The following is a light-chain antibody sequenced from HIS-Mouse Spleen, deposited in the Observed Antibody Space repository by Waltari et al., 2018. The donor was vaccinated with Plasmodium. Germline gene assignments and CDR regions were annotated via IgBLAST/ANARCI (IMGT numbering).Light chain of an antibody. Sequence: EIVMTQSPAPLSVPPGERASQSVSSNLAWYQQKPGQAPRLLIYGASTRATGIPARFSGSGSGTEFTLTISSLQSEDFAVYYCQQYNNWSFTFGPGTKVDIK. J-gene: IGKJ3*01. CDR1: QSVSSN. CDR3: QQYNNWSFT. CDR2: GAS. V-gene: IGKV3-15*01.